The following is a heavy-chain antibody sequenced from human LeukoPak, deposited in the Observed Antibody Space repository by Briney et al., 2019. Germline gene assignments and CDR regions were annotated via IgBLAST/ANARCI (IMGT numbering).Heavy chain of an antibody. CDR3: ARAGNYYDSSGYSPFDY. CDR2: ISAYNGNA. V-gene: IGHV1-18*01. D-gene: IGHD3-22*01. Sequence: ASVKVSCKASGYTFTSYGISWVRQAPGQGLEWMGWISAYNGNANYAQKLQDRVTMTTDTSTSTACMELRSLRSDDTAVYYCARAGNYYDSSGYSPFDYWGQGTLVTVSS. CDR1: GYTFTSYG. J-gene: IGHJ4*02.